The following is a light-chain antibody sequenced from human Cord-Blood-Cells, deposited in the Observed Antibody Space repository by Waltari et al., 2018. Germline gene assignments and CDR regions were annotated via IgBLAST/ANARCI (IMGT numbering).Light chain of an antibody. Sequence: QSALTQPRSVSGSPGQSVTISCTGTSSDGAGYNSVSWYPQHPGNAPKLMIYDVSKRPSGVPDRFSGSKSGNTASLTISGLQAEDEADYYCCSYAGSYTFVFGTGTKVTVL. J-gene: IGLJ1*01. V-gene: IGLV2-11*01. CDR3: CSYAGSYTFV. CDR2: DVS. CDR1: SSDGAGYNS.